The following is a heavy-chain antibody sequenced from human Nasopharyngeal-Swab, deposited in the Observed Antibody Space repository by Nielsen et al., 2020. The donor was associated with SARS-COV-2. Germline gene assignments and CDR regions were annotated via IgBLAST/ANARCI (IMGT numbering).Heavy chain of an antibody. CDR2: ISGSGGST. Sequence: GESLKISCAASGFTFSSYAMSWARQAPGKGLERVSAISGSGGSTYYADSVKGRFTISRDNSKNTLYLQMNSLRAEDTAVYYCAKDRFDGVKGGGAFDIWGQGTMVTVSS. D-gene: IGHD3-9*01. CDR3: AKDRFDGVKGGGAFDI. V-gene: IGHV3-23*01. CDR1: GFTFSSYA. J-gene: IGHJ3*02.